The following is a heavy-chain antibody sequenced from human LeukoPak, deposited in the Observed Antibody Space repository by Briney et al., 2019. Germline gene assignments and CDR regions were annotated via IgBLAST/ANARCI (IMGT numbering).Heavy chain of an antibody. D-gene: IGHD2-2*01. CDR3: STVGSSASDPYDY. CDR2: IIPMFGTT. V-gene: IGHV1-69*13. CDR1: GGTFTSDG. Sequence: SVKVSCKASGGTFTSDGISWVRQAPGQGLEWMGGIIPMFGTTKYAQKFQGRVTITADQSTRTAYMEMSSLRSEDTALYYCSTVGSSASDPYDYWGQGTLVTVSS. J-gene: IGHJ4*02.